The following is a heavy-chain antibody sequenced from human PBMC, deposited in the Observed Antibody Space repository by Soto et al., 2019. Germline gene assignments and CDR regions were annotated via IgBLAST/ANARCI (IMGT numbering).Heavy chain of an antibody. CDR1: GFTFSNFA. V-gene: IGHV3-23*01. Sequence: EVQLLESGGDLVQPGGSLRLSCAASGFTFSNFAMSWVRQAPGKGLERVSVISGGGGTTYYADSVKGRFTISRDNSKNTLYLQMDSLRAEDTALYYCAKSMSTPSRPRNYFDYWGQGTLVTVSS. CDR3: AKSMSTPSRPRNYFDY. J-gene: IGHJ4*02. D-gene: IGHD6-6*01. CDR2: ISGGGGTT.